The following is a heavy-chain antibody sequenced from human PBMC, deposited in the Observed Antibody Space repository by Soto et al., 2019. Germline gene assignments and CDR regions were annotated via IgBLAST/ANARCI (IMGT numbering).Heavy chain of an antibody. D-gene: IGHD2-2*01. V-gene: IGHV1-3*01. CDR1: GYNFTQYT. CDR2: ITAGDGKT. J-gene: IGHJ5*02. CDR3: ARDFYSSSFFWFDA. Sequence: QVHLVQSGAEVKKPGASVKVSCKASGYNFTQYTIHWVRKAPGQRLEWMGWITAGDGKTQYSKKFQTRVTIRSDVSATTVYMDLNSPRSEDRVVYYIARDFYSSSFFWFDAWSRGSVFMVSS.